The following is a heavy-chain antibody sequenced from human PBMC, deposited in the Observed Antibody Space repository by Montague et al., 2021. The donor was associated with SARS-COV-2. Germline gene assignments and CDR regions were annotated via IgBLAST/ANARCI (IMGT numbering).Heavy chain of an antibody. CDR1: GFTFSTYD. V-gene: IGHV3-30-3*01. Sequence: SLRLSCAASGFTFSTYDMNWVRQAPGKGLEWVAVLSNDANNAYYADSVKGRFTISRDTSKNTLYLQMNSLRAEDTAVYYCARERGPGVYCSGATCTNYYYYYDLDVWGQGTTVTVSS. CDR3: ARERGPGVYCSGATCTNYYYYYDLDV. CDR2: LSNDANNA. J-gene: IGHJ6*02. D-gene: IGHD2-15*01.